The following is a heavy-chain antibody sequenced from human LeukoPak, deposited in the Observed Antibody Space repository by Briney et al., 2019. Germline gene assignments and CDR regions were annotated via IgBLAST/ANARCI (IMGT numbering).Heavy chain of an antibody. J-gene: IGHJ4*02. CDR3: AKLGGLAAAGDY. CDR1: GFTFSSYG. V-gene: IGHV3-30*18. Sequence: PGRSLRLSCAASGFTFSSYGMHWVRQAPGKGLEWVAVLSYDGSNKYYADSVKGRFTISRDNSKNTLYLQMNSLRAEDTAVYYCAKLGGLAAAGDYWGQGTLVTVSS. CDR2: LSYDGSNK. D-gene: IGHD6-13*01.